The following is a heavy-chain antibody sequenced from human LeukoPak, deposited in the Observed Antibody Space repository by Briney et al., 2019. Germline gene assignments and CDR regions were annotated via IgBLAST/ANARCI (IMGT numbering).Heavy chain of an antibody. CDR1: GFTFHDYA. V-gene: IGHV3-43D*03. CDR2: ISWDSGST. J-gene: IGHJ6*03. D-gene: IGHD3-10*01. CDR3: AKSGGLWENYYYYMDV. Sequence: GGSLRLSCAASGFTFHDYAMHWVRQAPGKGLEWLSLISWDSGSTYYADSVKGRFTLSRDNSKNSLYLQMNSLRAEDTALYYCAKSGGLWENYYYYMDVWGKGTTVTVSS.